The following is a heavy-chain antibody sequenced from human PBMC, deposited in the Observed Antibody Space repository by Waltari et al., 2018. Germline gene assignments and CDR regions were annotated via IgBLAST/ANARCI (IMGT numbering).Heavy chain of an antibody. CDR2: IHPNSGAT. J-gene: IGHJ4*02. CDR3: ARDHYYDSPCLDY. D-gene: IGHD3-22*01. CDR1: GYTFTGHY. V-gene: IGHV1-2*07. Sequence: VQLVQSGAEMKKPGASVIVSCKTSGYTFTGHYIHWVRQAPGQGLEWMGWIHPNSGATRYAHIFQGRVIMTSDTSISTVYMDLSVLKSDDTAVYYCARDHYYDSPCLDYWGQGTLVTVSS.